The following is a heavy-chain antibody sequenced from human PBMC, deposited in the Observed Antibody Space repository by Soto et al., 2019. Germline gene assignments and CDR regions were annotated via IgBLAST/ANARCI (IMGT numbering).Heavy chain of an antibody. CDR1: GGSISSSSYY. Sequence: ETLSLTCTVSGGSISSSSYYWGWIRRSPGKGLEWVGNINQDGSAKYYVESVKGRFTISRDNAKNLVYLQMNSLRDDDTAVYYCAGGTGWIHDYWGQGTLVTVSS. J-gene: IGHJ4*02. CDR3: AGGTGWIHDY. D-gene: IGHD5-18*01. CDR2: INQDGSAK. V-gene: IGHV3-7*04.